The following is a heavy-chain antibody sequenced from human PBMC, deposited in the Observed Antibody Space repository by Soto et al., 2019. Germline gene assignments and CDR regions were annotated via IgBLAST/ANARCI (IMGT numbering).Heavy chain of an antibody. D-gene: IGHD3-10*01. V-gene: IGHV3-23*01. CDR3: AKEALITMVRGVIIRPFDY. CDR1: GFTFSSYG. CDR2: ISGSGGST. J-gene: IGHJ4*02. Sequence: PGGSLRLSCAASGFTFSSYGMHWVRQAPGKGLEWVAVISGSGGSTYYADSVKGRFTISRDNSKNTLYLQMNSLRAEDTAVYYCAKEALITMVRGVIIRPFDYWGQGTLVTVSS.